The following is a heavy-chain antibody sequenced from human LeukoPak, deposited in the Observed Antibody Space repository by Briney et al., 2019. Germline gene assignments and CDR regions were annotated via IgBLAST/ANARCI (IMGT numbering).Heavy chain of an antibody. V-gene: IGHV7-4-1*02. CDR3: ARSYGRRYYYYYYMDV. CDR1: GYTFTSYA. CDR2: INTNTGNP. Sequence: ASVKASCKASGYTFTSYAMNWVRQAPGQGLEWMGWINTNTGNPTYAQGFTGRFVFSLDTSVSTAYLQISSLKAEDTAVYYCARSYGRRYYYYYYMDVWGKGTTVTVSS. J-gene: IGHJ6*03. D-gene: IGHD5-18*01.